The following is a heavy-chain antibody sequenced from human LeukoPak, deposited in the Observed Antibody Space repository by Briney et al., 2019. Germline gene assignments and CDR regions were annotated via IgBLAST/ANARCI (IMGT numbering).Heavy chain of an antibody. CDR1: VYTFTNYH. CDR2: INPDTGDK. CDR3: ARTTSMTASGYDY. D-gene: IGHD2-21*02. Sequence: ASVKVSCKASVYTFTNYHINWVRQASGQGLGWMTWINPDTGDKGYARKFQDRVTITTDTSISTAYMELSSLSSEDTAVYFCARTTSMTASGYDYWGQGTLVSVP. V-gene: IGHV1-8*03. J-gene: IGHJ4*02.